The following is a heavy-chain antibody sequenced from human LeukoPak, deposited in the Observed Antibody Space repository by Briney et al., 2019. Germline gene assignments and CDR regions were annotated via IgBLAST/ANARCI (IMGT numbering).Heavy chain of an antibody. J-gene: IGHJ5*02. D-gene: IGHD6-19*01. V-gene: IGHV1-8*03. Sequence: ASVKVSCKASGYTLRSYDINWVRQATGQGLEWMGWLNPNSGNTGYAQKFQGRVTITRNTSINTAYMELSSLRSEDTAVYYCARMTVSGRDNWFDPWGQGTLVTVSS. CDR2: LNPNSGNT. CDR1: GYTLRSYD. CDR3: ARMTVSGRDNWFDP.